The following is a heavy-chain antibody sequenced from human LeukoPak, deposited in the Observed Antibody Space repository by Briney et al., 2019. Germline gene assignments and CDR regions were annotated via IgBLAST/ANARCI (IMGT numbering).Heavy chain of an antibody. CDR1: GGSITGYY. CDR2: FYYSGST. V-gene: IGHV4-59*01. Sequence: PSQTLSPTCTLSGGSITGYYWTWFRQPPSPRLKYIGYFYYSGSTNYNPSLKSRVTISVDTSNNQISLKLRSVTAAYTAVYYCASGLPGYCCGDDAFDIWGQGTVVIVS. CDR3: ASGLPGYCCGDDAFDI. D-gene: IGHD2-21*01. J-gene: IGHJ3*02.